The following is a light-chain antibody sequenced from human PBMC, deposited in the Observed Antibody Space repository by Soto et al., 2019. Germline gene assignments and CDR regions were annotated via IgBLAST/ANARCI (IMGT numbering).Light chain of an antibody. CDR2: AAS. CDR1: QSISSY. V-gene: IGKV1-39*01. Sequence: DIQMTQSPSSLSASVGDRVTITCRASQSISSYLNWYQQKPGKAPKLLIYAASSLQSGVPSRFSGSGSGTDFTLTISSLQPEDFETYYCQQSYSTLTFGGGTNVDIK. CDR3: QQSYSTLT. J-gene: IGKJ4*01.